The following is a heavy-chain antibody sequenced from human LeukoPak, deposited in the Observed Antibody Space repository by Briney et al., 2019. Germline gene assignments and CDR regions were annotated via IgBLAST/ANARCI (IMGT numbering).Heavy chain of an antibody. CDR1: GYTFTSYG. Sequence: ASVKVSCKASGYTFTSYGISWVRQAPGQGLEWMGWISAYNGNTNYAQKLQGRVTMTTDTSTSTAYMELRSLRSDDTAVYNCARSPFSEYYDSSGYYSSWGQGTLVTVSS. D-gene: IGHD3-22*01. J-gene: IGHJ4*02. CDR3: ARSPFSEYYDSSGYYSS. CDR2: ISAYNGNT. V-gene: IGHV1-18*01.